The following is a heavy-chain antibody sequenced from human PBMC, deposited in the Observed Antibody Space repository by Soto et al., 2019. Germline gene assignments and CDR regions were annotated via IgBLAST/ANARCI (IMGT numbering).Heavy chain of an antibody. CDR1: GFSFTGYY. J-gene: IGHJ5*02. Sequence: QVQLVQSGAAVKKPGASVKVSCKASGFSFTGYYIHWLRQAPGQGLEWMGWINAHSGGTEYAQKFQGRFTLTRDTSSATAYLTLTSLTSDDTALYYCAKDLTRQLAYWLDPWGQGTQVTVSS. CDR3: AKDLTRQLAYWLDP. V-gene: IGHV1-2*02. D-gene: IGHD6-6*01. CDR2: INAHSGGT.